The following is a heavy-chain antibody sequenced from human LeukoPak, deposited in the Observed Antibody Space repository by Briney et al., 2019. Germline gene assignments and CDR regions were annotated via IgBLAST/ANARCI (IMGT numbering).Heavy chain of an antibody. Sequence: SVKVSCKASGGTFSSYAISWVRQAPGQGLEWMGGIIPIFGTANYAQKFRGRVTITADKSTSTAYMELSSLRSEDMALYYCARAARAYFYMDVWGKGTTVTVSS. CDR2: IIPIFGTA. CDR1: GGTFSSYA. CDR3: ARAARAYFYMDV. D-gene: IGHD3-10*01. J-gene: IGHJ6*03. V-gene: IGHV1-69*06.